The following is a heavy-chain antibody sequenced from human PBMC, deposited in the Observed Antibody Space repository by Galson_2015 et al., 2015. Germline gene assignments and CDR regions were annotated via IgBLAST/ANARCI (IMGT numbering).Heavy chain of an antibody. D-gene: IGHD2-2*01. J-gene: IGHJ6*02. CDR1: DGSISSGAYY. CDR3: AIVGSAWPPSRYYYGMDV. V-gene: IGHV4-31*03. Sequence: LSLTCTVSDGSISSGAYYWTWIRQHPGRGLEYIGYIYYSGSTFYNPSLKSRVTISVDTSKNQFSLRLSSVTAADTAVYYCAIVGSAWPPSRYYYGMDVWGQGTTVTVSS. CDR2: IYYSGST.